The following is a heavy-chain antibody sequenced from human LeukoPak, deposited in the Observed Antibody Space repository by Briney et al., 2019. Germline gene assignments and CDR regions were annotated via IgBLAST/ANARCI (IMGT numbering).Heavy chain of an antibody. D-gene: IGHD3-16*01. V-gene: IGHV3-7*01. CDR3: ARGDYVWGSYASYYFDY. Sequence: GGSLRLSCAASGFTFSSYWMRWVRQAPGKGLEWVANIKQDGSEKYYVDSVKGRFTISRDNAKNSLYLQMNSLRAEDTAVYYCARGDYVWGSYASYYFDYWGQGTLVTVSS. J-gene: IGHJ4*02. CDR1: GFTFSSYW. CDR2: IKQDGSEK.